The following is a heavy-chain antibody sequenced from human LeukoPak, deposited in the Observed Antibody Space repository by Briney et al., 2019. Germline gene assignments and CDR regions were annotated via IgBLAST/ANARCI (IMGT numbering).Heavy chain of an antibody. CDR1: GVSFSGYY. J-gene: IGHJ4*02. V-gene: IGHV4-34*01. CDR3: ASIGGFSDY. CDR2: INHSGST. Sequence: SETLSLTCAVYGVSFSGYYWSWIRQPPGKGLEWIGEINHSGSTNYNPSLKSRVTISVDTSKNQFSLKLSSVTAADTAVYYCASIGGFSDYWGQGTLVTVSS. D-gene: IGHD5-12*01.